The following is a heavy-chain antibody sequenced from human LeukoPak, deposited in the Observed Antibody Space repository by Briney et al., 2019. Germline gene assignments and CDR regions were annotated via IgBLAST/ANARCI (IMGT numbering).Heavy chain of an antibody. CDR3: AKDKNWNYGGNFDY. J-gene: IGHJ4*02. D-gene: IGHD1-7*01. V-gene: IGHV3-9*01. CDR1: GFTFDDYA. CDR2: ISWNSGSI. Sequence: GGSLRLSCAASGFTFDDYAMHWVRQAPGKGLEWVSGISWNSGSISYADSVKGRFTISRDNAKNSLYLQMNSLRAEDTALYYCAKDKNWNYGGNFDYWGQGTLVSVSS.